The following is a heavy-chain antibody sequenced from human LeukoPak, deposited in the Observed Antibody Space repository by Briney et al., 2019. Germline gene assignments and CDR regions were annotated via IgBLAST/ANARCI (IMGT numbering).Heavy chain of an antibody. CDR1: GFTFSRYW. CDR2: IKSDGGT. V-gene: IGHV3-74*01. CDR3: ARAPAEIGGYYPEYFRH. J-gene: IGHJ1*01. D-gene: IGHD3-22*01. Sequence: GGSLRLSCAASGFTFSRYWMHWVRQAPRKGVVWVSRIKSDGGTSYADSVKGRFTISRDNAKNTVSLQMNSLRAEDTGVYYCARAPAEIGGYYPEYFRHWGQGTLVTVSS.